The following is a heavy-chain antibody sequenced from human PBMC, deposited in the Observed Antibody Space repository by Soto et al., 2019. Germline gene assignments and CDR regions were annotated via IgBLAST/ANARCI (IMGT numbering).Heavy chain of an antibody. CDR2: ISYDGSNK. D-gene: IGHD1-26*01. J-gene: IGHJ4*02. V-gene: IGHV3-30*18. CDR3: AKSVLIVGATDY. Sequence: QVQLVESGGGVVQPGRSLRLSFAASGFPFSSYGMTWVRQAPGKGLGWVAVISYDGSNKYYAAYVKGRFTISRDNSKNTLYLQMNSLRAEETAVYYCAKSVLIVGATDYWGQGNLVTVSS. CDR1: GFPFSSYG.